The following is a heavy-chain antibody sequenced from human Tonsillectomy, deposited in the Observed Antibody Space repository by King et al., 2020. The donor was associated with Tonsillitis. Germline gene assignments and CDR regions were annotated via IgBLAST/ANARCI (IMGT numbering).Heavy chain of an antibody. V-gene: IGHV4-61*02. CDR3: AREDYGDYAY. J-gene: IGHJ4*02. Sequence: QLQESGPGLVKPSQTLSLTCTVSGDSINSASYSWHWIRQPAGKGLEWIGRIFASGSTSSNPSLESRVTISVDTSKNQFSLRLSSVTAADTAVYYCAREDYGDYAYWGQGTLVTVSS. CDR1: GDSINSASYS. D-gene: IGHD4-17*01. CDR2: IFASGST.